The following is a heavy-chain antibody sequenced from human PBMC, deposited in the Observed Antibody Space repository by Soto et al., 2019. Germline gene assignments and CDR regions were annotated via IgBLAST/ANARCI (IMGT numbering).Heavy chain of an antibody. Sequence: PGGSLRLSCAASGFTFGSYAMSWVRLAPGKGLEWVSVAGPSGSSTFYADSVRGRLTISRDNVENTLYLQMNSLRVADTALYFCARTYYYDSTGYYRTFDYWGQGTLVTVSS. J-gene: IGHJ4*02. CDR1: GFTFGSYA. V-gene: IGHV3-23*01. CDR3: ARTYYYDSTGYYRTFDY. D-gene: IGHD3-22*01. CDR2: AGPSGSST.